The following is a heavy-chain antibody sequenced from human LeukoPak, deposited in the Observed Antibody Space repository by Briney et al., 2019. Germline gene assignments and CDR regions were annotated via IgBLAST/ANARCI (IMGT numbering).Heavy chain of an antibody. D-gene: IGHD6-19*01. CDR3: AKEGTRSHSQWAFDF. Sequence: GGSLRLSCAASGFTFSSYAMHWVRQAPGEGLEWVAVISYDGSNKYYADSVKGRFTISRDNSKNTLYLQMNSLRAEDTAVYYCAKEGTRSHSQWAFDFWGQGTMVTVSS. V-gene: IGHV3-30-3*02. J-gene: IGHJ3*01. CDR2: ISYDGSNK. CDR1: GFTFSSYA.